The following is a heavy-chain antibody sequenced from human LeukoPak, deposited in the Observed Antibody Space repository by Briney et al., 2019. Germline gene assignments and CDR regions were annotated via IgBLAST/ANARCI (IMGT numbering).Heavy chain of an antibody. V-gene: IGHV3-30*18. CDR1: GFTFSSYG. CDR3: AKAWFGELYYFDY. CDR2: ISYDGSNK. Sequence: QAGGSLRLSCAASGFTFSSYGMHWVRQAPGKGLEWVAIISYDGSNKYYADSVKGRFTISRDNSKNTLYLQMNSLRAEDTAVYYCAKAWFGELYYFDYWGQGTLVTVSS. J-gene: IGHJ4*02. D-gene: IGHD3-10*01.